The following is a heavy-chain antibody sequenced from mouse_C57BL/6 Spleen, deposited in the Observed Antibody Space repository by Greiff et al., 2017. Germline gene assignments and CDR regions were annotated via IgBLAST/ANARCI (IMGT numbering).Heavy chain of an antibody. Sequence: EVKLQESGAELVKPGASVKLSCTASGFNIKDYYMHWVKQRTEQGLEWIGRIDPEDGETKYAPKFPGKATITAYTSSNTAYLQLSSLTSEDTAVYYCARSDYSNDYAMDYWGQGTSVTVSS. D-gene: IGHD2-5*01. J-gene: IGHJ4*01. V-gene: IGHV14-2*01. CDR2: IDPEDGET. CDR3: ARSDYSNDYAMDY. CDR1: GFNIKDYY.